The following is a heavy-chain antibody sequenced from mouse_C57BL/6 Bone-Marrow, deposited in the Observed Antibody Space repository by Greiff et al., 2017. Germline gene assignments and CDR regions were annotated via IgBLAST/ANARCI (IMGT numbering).Heavy chain of an antibody. CDR2: IRSKSSNYAT. CDR3: VRGGDYCGNSYGDY. V-gene: IGHV10-3*01. CDR1: GFTFNTYS. Sequence: DVMLVESGGGLVQPKGSLKLSCAASGFTFNTYSMHWVRQAPGQGLEWVARIRSKSSNYATYSAASVKDRFTISRDASQSMLYLKKNNLKTEDTAMYYLVRGGDYCGNSYGDYWGQGTTLTVSA. J-gene: IGHJ2*01. D-gene: IGHD1-1*01.